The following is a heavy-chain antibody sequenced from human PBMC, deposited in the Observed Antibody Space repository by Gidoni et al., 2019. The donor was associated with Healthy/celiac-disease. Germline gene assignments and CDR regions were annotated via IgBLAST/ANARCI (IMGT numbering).Heavy chain of an antibody. J-gene: IGHJ6*02. Sequence: VQLQQWGAGRLKPSETLSLTCAVYGGSFSGYSWSWIRQPPGKGLEWIGEINHSGSTNYNPSLKSRVTISVDTSKTQFSLKLSSVTAADTAVYYCARLPMVRGGARHCYGMDVWGQGTTVTVSS. CDR1: GGSFSGYS. CDR3: ARLPMVRGGARHCYGMDV. V-gene: IGHV4-34*01. D-gene: IGHD3-10*01. CDR2: INHSGST.